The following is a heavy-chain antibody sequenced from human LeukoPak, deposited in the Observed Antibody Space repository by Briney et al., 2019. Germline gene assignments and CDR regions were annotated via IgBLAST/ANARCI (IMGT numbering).Heavy chain of an antibody. CDR1: SYSISSGYY. CDR3: ASQAVVPAAIVDY. D-gene: IGHD2-2*02. Sequence: SETLSLTCAVSSYSISSGYYWDWIRQPPGKGLEWLGSIYHSGNTYYNPSLKSRVTISVDTSKNQFSLKLSSVTAADTAVYYCASQAVVPAAIVDYWGQRTLVTVSS. CDR2: IYHSGNT. V-gene: IGHV4-38-2*01. J-gene: IGHJ4*02.